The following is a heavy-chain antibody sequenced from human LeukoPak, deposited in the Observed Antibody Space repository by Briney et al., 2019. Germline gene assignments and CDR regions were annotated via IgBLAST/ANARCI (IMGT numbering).Heavy chain of an antibody. CDR1: GFSLSTSGVG. CDR2: IYWNDDK. V-gene: IGHV2-5*01. J-gene: IGHJ4*02. CDR3: AHKPYYYDSSGYGY. Sequence: SGPTLVNPTQTLTLTCTFSGFSLSTSGVGVGWIRQPPGKALEWLALIYWNDDKRYSPSLKSRLTITKDTSKNQVVLTMTNMDPVDTATYYCAHKPYYYDSSGYGYWGQGTLVTVSS. D-gene: IGHD3-22*01.